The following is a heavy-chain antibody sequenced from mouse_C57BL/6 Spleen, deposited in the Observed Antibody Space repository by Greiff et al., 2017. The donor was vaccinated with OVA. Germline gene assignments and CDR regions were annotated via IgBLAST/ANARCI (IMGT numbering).Heavy chain of an antibody. CDR3: TTNYDGTMDY. CDR1: GFNIKDDY. V-gene: IGHV14-4*01. CDR2: IDPENGDT. D-gene: IGHD1-1*01. Sequence: VQLKESGAELVRPGASVKLSCTASGFNIKDDYMHWVKQRPEQGLEWIGWIDPENGDTEYASKFQGKATITADTSSNTAYLQLSSLTSEDTAVYYCTTNYDGTMDYWGQGTSVTVSS. J-gene: IGHJ4*01.